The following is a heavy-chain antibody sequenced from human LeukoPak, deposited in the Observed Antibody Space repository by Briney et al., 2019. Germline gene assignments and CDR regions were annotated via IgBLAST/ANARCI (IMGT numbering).Heavy chain of an antibody. J-gene: IGHJ3*02. CDR2: INSDGSST. Sequence: GGSLRLSCAASGFTFSSYWMHWVRQAPGKGLVWVSRINSDGSSTSYADSVKGRFTISRDNAKNTLYLQMNSLRAEDTAVYYCERLCDCSGGTRDVFVIWAKGQWSPSLQ. D-gene: IGHD2-15*01. CDR1: GFTFSSYW. CDR3: ERLCDCSGGTRDVFVI. V-gene: IGHV3-74*01.